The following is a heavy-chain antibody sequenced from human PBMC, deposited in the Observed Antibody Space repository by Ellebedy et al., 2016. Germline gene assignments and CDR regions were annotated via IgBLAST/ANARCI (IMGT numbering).Heavy chain of an antibody. D-gene: IGHD3-9*01. CDR3: TRDPTTYLRYGHFDS. Sequence: GGSLRLSCAASGFSFATYSMSWVRQTPGKGPEWVGGISSTSRYIYPADSVKGRFTISRDNAENSLYLQMNSLRAEDTAVYYCTRDPTTYLRYGHFDSWGQGILVTVSS. CDR1: GFSFATYS. V-gene: IGHV3-21*01. J-gene: IGHJ4*02. CDR2: ISSTSRYI.